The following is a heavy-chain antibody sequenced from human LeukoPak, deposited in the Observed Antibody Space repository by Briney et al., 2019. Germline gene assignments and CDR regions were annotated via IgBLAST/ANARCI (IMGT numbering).Heavy chain of an antibody. J-gene: IGHJ5*02. CDR1: GFTFSSYA. V-gene: IGHV3-30-3*01. Sequence: GGSLRLSCAASGFTFSSYAMHWVRHAPRKGREWVAVISYDGSNKYYAHSVKGRFTISRDNSKNTLYLQMNSLRAEDTAVYYCARDSYSGSYHNWCDPWGQGNLVTASS. CDR3: ARDSYSGSYHNWCDP. CDR2: ISYDGSNK. D-gene: IGHD1-26*01.